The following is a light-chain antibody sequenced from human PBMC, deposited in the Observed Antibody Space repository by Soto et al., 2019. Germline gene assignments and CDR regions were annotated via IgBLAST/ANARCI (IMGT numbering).Light chain of an antibody. V-gene: IGLV2-14*01. J-gene: IGLJ1*01. Sequence: QSSLAQPASVSGSPVQSITISCTGTSSDVGGYNYFSWYQQHPGKAPKLMIYEVSNRPSGVSNRFSGSKSGNTASLTISGLQDEDEADYYCSPYTSSSXPFVLGTGTKVXV. CDR3: SPYTSSSXPFV. CDR2: EVS. CDR1: SSDVGGYNY.